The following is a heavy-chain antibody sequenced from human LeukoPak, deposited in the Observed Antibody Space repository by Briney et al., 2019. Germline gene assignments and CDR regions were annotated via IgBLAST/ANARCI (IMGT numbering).Heavy chain of an antibody. CDR1: GYTFTSYY. CDR3: ARAPRQQLPLDY. V-gene: IGHV1-46*01. CDR2: INPSGGST. J-gene: IGHJ4*02. D-gene: IGHD6-13*01. Sequence: ASVKVSCKASGYTFTSYYMHWVRQAPGQGLEWMGTINPSGGSTSYAQKFQGRVTMTRDTSTSTVYMELSSLRSEDTAVYYCARAPRQQLPLDYWGQGTLVTVSS.